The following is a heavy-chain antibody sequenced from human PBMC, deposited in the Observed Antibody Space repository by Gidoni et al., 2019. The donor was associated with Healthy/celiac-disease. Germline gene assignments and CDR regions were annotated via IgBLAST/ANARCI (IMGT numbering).Heavy chain of an antibody. J-gene: IGHJ4*02. CDR3: ARGRVNLELLPY. V-gene: IGHV1-3*01. Sequence: QVQLVQSGAEVKKPGASVKVSCKASGYTFTSYAMHWVRQATGQRLEWMGWFNAGNGNTKYSQKFQGRVTITRDTSASTAYMELSSLRSEDTAVYYCARGRVNLELLPYWGQGTLVTVSS. CDR1: GYTFTSYA. D-gene: IGHD3-10*01. CDR2: FNAGNGNT.